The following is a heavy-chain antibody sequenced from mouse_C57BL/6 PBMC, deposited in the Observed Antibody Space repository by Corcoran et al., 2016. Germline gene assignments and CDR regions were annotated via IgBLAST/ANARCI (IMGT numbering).Heavy chain of an antibody. Sequence: QIQLQQSGPELVKPGASVKLSCKASGYTFTSYGISWVKQRTGQGLEWIGQIYPGDGDTNYNGKFKGKATLTADKSSSTAYMQLSSLTSEDSAVYFCARDGYYAMDYWGQGTSVTVSS. V-gene: IGHV1-81*01. J-gene: IGHJ4*01. CDR3: ARDGYYAMDY. CDR1: GYTFTSYG. D-gene: IGHD2-3*01. CDR2: IYPGDGDT.